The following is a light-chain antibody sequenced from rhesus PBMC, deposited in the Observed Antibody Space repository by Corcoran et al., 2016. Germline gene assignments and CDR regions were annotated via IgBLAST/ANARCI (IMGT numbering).Light chain of an antibody. J-gene: IGKJ1*01. CDR3: QQYKSYPT. CDR2: AAT. V-gene: IGKV1-28*02. Sequence: DIQMTQSPSSLSASVGDTVTINCRASQGIRSYLNWFQQKQGKAPKLLIYAATTLQSGVPSRFCGSGSGTDFTLTISSLQPEDFATYYCQQYKSYPTFGQGTKVEIK. CDR1: QGIRSY.